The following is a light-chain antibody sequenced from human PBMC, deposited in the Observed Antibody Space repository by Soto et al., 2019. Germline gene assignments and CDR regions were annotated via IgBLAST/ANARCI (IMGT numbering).Light chain of an antibody. CDR1: QSFSSTY. V-gene: IGKV3-20*01. Sequence: DIVLTQSPGTLSLSPGERATLSWRASQSFSSTYLAWYQQKPGQAHRLLIYGASSRATGIPDRFSGGGSGTDFSLTISRLDPEEFAVYDCQKYSSSPITVGHGTRLAIK. CDR3: QKYSSSPIT. J-gene: IGKJ5*01. CDR2: GAS.